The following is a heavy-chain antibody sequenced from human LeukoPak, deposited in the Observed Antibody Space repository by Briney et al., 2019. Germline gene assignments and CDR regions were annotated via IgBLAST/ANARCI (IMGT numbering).Heavy chain of an antibody. CDR1: GFTFSNAW. V-gene: IGHV3-74*01. Sequence: PGGSLRLSCAASGFTFSNAWMSWVRQAPGKGLEWVGRINTDGSSTSYAGSVKGRFTISRDNAKNTLYLQMNSLRAEDTAVYYCARANYDILTGYYSNYYYYMDVWGKGTTVTVSS. D-gene: IGHD3-9*01. CDR3: ARANYDILTGYYSNYYYYMDV. CDR2: INTDGSST. J-gene: IGHJ6*03.